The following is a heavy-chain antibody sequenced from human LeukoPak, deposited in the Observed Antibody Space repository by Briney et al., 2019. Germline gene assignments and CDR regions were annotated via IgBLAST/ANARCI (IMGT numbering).Heavy chain of an antibody. CDR2: ISYDGSNK. CDR1: GFTFSSYG. V-gene: IGHV3-30*18. CDR3: AKEQEKVLWFGELLSFDY. J-gene: IGHJ4*02. Sequence: GGSLRLSCAASGFTFSSYGMHWVRQAPGKWLEWVAVISYDGSNKYYADSVKGRFTISRDNSTNTRYLKMNSLRAEDTAVYYCAKEQEKVLWFGELLSFDYWGQGTLVTVSS. D-gene: IGHD3-10*01.